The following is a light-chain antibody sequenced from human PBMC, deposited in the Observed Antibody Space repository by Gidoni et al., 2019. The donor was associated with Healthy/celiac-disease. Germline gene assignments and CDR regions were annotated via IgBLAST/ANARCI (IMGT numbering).Light chain of an antibody. V-gene: IGLV2-23*02. CDR2: EVS. CDR1: SSDVGSYNL. Sequence: ITISCTGTSSDVGSYNLVSWYQQHPGKAPKLMIYEVSKRPSGVSNRFSGSKSGNTASLTIYGLQAEDEADYYCCSYAGSSIHVVFGGGTKLTVL. CDR3: CSYAGSSIHVV. J-gene: IGLJ2*01.